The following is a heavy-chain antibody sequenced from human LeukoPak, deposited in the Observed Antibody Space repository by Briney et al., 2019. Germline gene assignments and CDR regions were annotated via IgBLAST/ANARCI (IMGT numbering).Heavy chain of an antibody. J-gene: IGHJ5*01. CDR3: ARDSSLDENTWLFDS. CDR1: GYTFSSHG. D-gene: IGHD1-1*01. CDR2: INPGDGTT. V-gene: IGHV1-46*01. Sequence: AASVTLSCKAYGYTFSSHGMHWVRQAPGQGLEWMAVINPGDGTTVYAQKFKGRATMTRDTSTSTVYMELPSLRSDDTAIYYCARDSSLDENTWLFDSWGQGTLVTVSS.